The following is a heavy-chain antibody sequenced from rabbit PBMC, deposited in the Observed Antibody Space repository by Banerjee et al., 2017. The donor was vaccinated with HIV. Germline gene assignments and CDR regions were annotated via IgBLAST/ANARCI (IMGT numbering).Heavy chain of an antibody. CDR3: ARVTGSVWGVGFGL. V-gene: IGHV1S40*01. CDR1: GFSFSNKYV. J-gene: IGHJ4*01. D-gene: IGHD4-1*01. Sequence: QSLEESGGGLVKPEGSLTLTCKASGFSFSNKYVMCWVRQAPGKGLELIACIYTATGSTWYASWAKGRFTIARTSSTTVTLQMTSLTAADTATYFCARVTGSVWGVGFGLWGPGTLVTVS. CDR2: IYTATGST.